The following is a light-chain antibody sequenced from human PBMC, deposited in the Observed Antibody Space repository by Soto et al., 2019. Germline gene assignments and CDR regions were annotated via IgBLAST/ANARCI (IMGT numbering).Light chain of an antibody. V-gene: IGKV1-9*01. CDR1: QAVPNN. Sequence: DIHLTQSPSFLSASVGDRVTITCRPSQAVPNNMAWYQQKPGKPPKLLIYEESTLHSGVPSRFSGRKSGTQFTLTIDSLQSEDFAVYYCQQYNNWPALTFGGGTKVDIK. J-gene: IGKJ4*01. CDR2: EES. CDR3: QQYNNWPALT.